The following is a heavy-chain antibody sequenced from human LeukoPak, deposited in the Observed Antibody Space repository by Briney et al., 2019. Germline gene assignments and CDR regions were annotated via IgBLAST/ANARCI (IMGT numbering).Heavy chain of an antibody. V-gene: IGHV1-69*02. J-gene: IGHJ5*02. CDR1: GGTFSSYT. CDR3: ARGGEDIVVVPAASTGYNWFDP. CDR2: IIPILGIA. D-gene: IGHD2-2*01. Sequence: SVKVSCKASGGTFSSYTISWVRQAPGQELEWMGRIIPILGIANYAQKFQGRVTITADKSTSTAYMELSSLRSEDTAVYYCARGGEDIVVVPAASTGYNWFDPWGQGTLVTVSS.